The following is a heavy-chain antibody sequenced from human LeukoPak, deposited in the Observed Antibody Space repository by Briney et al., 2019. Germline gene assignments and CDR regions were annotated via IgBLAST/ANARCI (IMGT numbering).Heavy chain of an antibody. J-gene: IGHJ6*03. V-gene: IGHV4-4*07. D-gene: IGHD2/OR15-2a*01. CDR1: GGSISSYY. CDR3: ARREVETTFYYYYSMDV. CDR2: IYTSGST. Sequence: PSETLSLTCTVSGGSISSYYWSWIRQPAGKGLEWIGRIYTSGSTNYNPSLKSRVTMSVDTSKNQFSLKLSSVTAADTGVYYCARREVETTFYYYYSMDVWGKGTTVTVSS.